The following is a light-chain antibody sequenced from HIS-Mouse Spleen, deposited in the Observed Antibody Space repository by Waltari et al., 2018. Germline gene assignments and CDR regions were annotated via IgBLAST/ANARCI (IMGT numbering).Light chain of an antibody. CDR2: EVS. J-gene: IGLJ2*01. Sequence: QSALTQPASVSGSPGQSITISCTGTSSDVGGYNYVSWYQQHPGKAPKLMIYEVSNRPSGVSNPFSGSKSGNTASLTISGLQAEDDADYYCSSYTSSSTVVFGGGTKLTVL. V-gene: IGLV2-14*01. CDR3: SSYTSSSTVV. CDR1: SSDVGGYNY.